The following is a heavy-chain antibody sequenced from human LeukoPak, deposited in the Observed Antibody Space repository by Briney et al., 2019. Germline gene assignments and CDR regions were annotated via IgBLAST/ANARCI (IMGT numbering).Heavy chain of an antibody. V-gene: IGHV1-8*01. D-gene: IGHD3-3*01. Sequence: ASVKVSCKASGYTFTSYDINWLRQATGQGLEWMGWMNPNSGNTGYAQKFQGRVTMTRNTSISTAYMELSSLRSEDTAVYYCASGLLEDYDFWSGPRFDPWGQGTLVTVSS. J-gene: IGHJ5*02. CDR2: MNPNSGNT. CDR3: ASGLLEDYDFWSGPRFDP. CDR1: GYTFTSYD.